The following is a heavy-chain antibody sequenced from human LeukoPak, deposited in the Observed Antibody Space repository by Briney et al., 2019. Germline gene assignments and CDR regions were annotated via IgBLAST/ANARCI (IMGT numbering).Heavy chain of an antibody. Sequence: SQTLSLTCTVSGGSISSGGYYWSWIRQYSGKGLEWIGYIYYSGSTNYSPSLKSRVTISVDTSKNQFSLKMSSVTAADTAVYYCARSGGYSSGLQHWGQGTLVTVSS. D-gene: IGHD6-25*01. J-gene: IGHJ1*01. CDR2: IYYSGST. V-gene: IGHV4-61*08. CDR3: ARSGGYSSGLQH. CDR1: GGSISSGGYY.